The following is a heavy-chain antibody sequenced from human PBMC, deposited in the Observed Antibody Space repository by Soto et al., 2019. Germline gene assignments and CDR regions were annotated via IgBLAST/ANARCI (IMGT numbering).Heavy chain of an antibody. CDR2: INPNSGGT. V-gene: IGHV1-2*02. CDR1: GYTFTGYY. Sequence: GASVKVSCKASGYTFTGYYMHWVRQAPGQGLEWMGWINPNSGGTNYAQKFQGRVTMTRDTSISTAYMELSRLRSDDTAVYYCARGRPMGDYDSSGYNYWGQGTLVTVSS. CDR3: ARGRPMGDYDSSGYNY. J-gene: IGHJ4*02. D-gene: IGHD3-22*01.